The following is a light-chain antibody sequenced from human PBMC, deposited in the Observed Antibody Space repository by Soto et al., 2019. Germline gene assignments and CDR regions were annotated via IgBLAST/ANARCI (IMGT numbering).Light chain of an antibody. CDR1: QNVGLN. J-gene: IGKJ4*01. CDR3: QERGKWPRAT. Sequence: EMGLTQSPATLSLSPRVSAILSCRANQNVGLNFACYQQKSGQPPRPLIQTASARATGIPARFSGRGSRTDYTLTVSSLEREDIAVYYCQERGKWPRATFGGGTKVEMK. V-gene: IGKV3-11*01. CDR2: TAS.